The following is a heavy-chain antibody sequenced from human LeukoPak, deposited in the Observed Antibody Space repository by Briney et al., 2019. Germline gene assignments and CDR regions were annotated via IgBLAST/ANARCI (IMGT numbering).Heavy chain of an antibody. Sequence: SETLSLTCTVSGGSISSSSYYWSWIRQPPGKGLEWIGEINHSGSTNYNPSLKSRVTISVDTSKNQFSLKLSSVTAADTAVYYCARTLSGSYYNGLDYWGQGTLVTVSS. V-gene: IGHV4-39*07. CDR3: ARTLSGSYYNGLDY. CDR2: INHSGST. J-gene: IGHJ4*02. D-gene: IGHD1-26*01. CDR1: GGSISSSSYY.